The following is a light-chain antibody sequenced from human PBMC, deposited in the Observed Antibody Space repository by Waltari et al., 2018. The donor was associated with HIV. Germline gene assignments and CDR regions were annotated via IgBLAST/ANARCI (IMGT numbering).Light chain of an antibody. J-gene: IGLJ2*01. Sequence: QSALTQPASVSGSPGQSITISCTGTSSDVGGYNYVSWYQQHPGKPPKIMIYHVSNRPSGVSNRFSGSRSGNTASLTISGLQAEDEADYYCTSYTSSNTLVIFGGGTKLTVL. CDR1: SSDVGGYNY. CDR3: TSYTSSNTLVI. CDR2: HVS. V-gene: IGLV2-14*03.